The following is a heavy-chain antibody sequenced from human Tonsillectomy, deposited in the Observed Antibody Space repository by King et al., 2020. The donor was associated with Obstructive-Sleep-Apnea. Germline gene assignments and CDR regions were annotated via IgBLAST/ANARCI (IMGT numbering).Heavy chain of an antibody. V-gene: IGHV3-30*04. Sequence: QLVQSGGGVVQPGRSLRLSCAASGFTFSSYAMHWVRQAPGKGLEWVAVISYDGSNKYYADSVKGRFTISRDNSKNTLYLQMNSLRAEDTAVYYCASLLESDRSGYHLGFYYWGQGTLVTVSS. J-gene: IGHJ4*02. CDR3: ASLLESDRSGYHLGFYY. CDR1: GFTFSSYA. CDR2: ISYDGSNK. D-gene: IGHD3-22*01.